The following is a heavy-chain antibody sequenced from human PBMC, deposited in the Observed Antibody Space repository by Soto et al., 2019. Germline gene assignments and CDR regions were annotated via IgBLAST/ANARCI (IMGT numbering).Heavy chain of an antibody. V-gene: IGHV3-30*18. Sequence: PGGSLRLSCAASGFTFSSYGMHWVRQAPGKGLEWVAVISYDGSNKYYADSVKGRFTISRDNSKNTLYLQMNSLRAEDTAVYHCAKGLFVYSSSWNLHYIHFWGQGALVTGSS. D-gene: IGHD6-13*01. CDR3: AKGLFVYSSSWNLHYIHF. CDR2: ISYDGSNK. CDR1: GFTFSSYG. J-gene: IGHJ4*02.